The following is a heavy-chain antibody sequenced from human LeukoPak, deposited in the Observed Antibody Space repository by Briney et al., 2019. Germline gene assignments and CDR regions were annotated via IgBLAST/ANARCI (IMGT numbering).Heavy chain of an antibody. CDR1: GGSSSSYY. CDR2: IYYSGST. V-gene: IGHV4-59*01. CDR3: ARDHDTGNAFDI. D-gene: IGHD5-18*01. Sequence: PSETLTLTCTVSGGSSSSYYWSWIRQPPGKELEWIGYIYYSGSTNYNPSLKSRVTISVDTSKNQFSLKLSSVTAADTAVYYCARDHDTGNAFDIWGQETMVTVSS. J-gene: IGHJ3*02.